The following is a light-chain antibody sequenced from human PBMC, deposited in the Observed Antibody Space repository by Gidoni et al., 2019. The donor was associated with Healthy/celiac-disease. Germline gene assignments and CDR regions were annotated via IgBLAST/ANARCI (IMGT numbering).Light chain of an antibody. J-gene: IGKJ4*01. V-gene: IGKV3-11*01. Sequence: EIVLTQSPATLSLSPGERATLSCRASQSASSYLAWYQQTPGQAPRLLIYDASNRATGIPARFSGSGSGTDFTLTISSLEPEDFAVYYCQQRSLLTFGGXTKVEIK. CDR1: QSASSY. CDR3: QQRSLLT. CDR2: DAS.